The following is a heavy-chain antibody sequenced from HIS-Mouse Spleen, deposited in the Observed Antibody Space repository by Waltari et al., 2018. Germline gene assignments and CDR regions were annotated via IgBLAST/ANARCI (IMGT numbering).Heavy chain of an antibody. V-gene: IGHV4-39*07. D-gene: IGHD6-13*01. Sequence: QLQLQESGPGLVKPSETLSLTCTVSGGSISSSSYYWGWIRQPPGKGLEWIGSIYYSGDTSYNPSRKSRVTISVDTSKNQFSLKLSSVTAADTAVYYCAREIPYSSSWYDWYFDLWGRGTLVTVSS. CDR2: IYYSGDT. J-gene: IGHJ2*01. CDR3: AREIPYSSSWYDWYFDL. CDR1: GGSISSSSYY.